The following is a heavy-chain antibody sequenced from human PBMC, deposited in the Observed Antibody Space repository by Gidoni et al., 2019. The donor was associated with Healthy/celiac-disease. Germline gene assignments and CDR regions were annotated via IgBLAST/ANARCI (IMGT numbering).Heavy chain of an antibody. D-gene: IGHD3-22*01. Sequence: QVTLRESGPALVKPTQTLTLTCTFSGFSPSTSGMCVSWIRQPPGKALEWLALIDWDDDKSYSTTLKTRLTISKYTSKNQVVLTMTNMDPVDTATYYCARIRYDSSGYYFDAFDIWGQGTMVTVSS. CDR3: ARIRYDSSGYYFDAFDI. V-gene: IGHV2-70*01. CDR1: GFSPSTSGMC. J-gene: IGHJ3*02. CDR2: IDWDDDK.